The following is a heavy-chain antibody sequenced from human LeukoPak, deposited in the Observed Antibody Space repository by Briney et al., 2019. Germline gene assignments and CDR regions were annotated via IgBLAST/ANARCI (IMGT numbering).Heavy chain of an antibody. V-gene: IGHV3-30*14. J-gene: IGHJ6*02. CDR2: ISYDGSNK. D-gene: IGHD5-24*01. CDR1: GFTLSSYA. Sequence: GGSLRLSCAASGFTLSSYAMHWVRQAPGKGLEWVAVISYDGSNKYYVDSVKGRFTISRDNSKNTLYPQMNSLRAEDTAVYYCARESVEMAQKNYYYGMDVWGQGTTVTVSS. CDR3: ARESVEMAQKNYYYGMDV.